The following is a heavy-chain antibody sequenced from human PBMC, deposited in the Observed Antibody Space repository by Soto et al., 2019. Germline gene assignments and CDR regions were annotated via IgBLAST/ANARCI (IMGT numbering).Heavy chain of an antibody. CDR1: DGSISTYY. CDR2: VFSTGST. Sequence: VQLQESGPGLVKSSETLSLTCSVSDGSISTYYWTWLRKPPGKGLEWIGYVFSTGSTKYNPSLRSGVTMSVDTSKNQFSLSLTSLSAADTAMYYCARGAMGEKWTFRYWGRGTLVTVSS. V-gene: IGHV4-59*01. CDR3: ARGAMGEKWTFRY. J-gene: IGHJ4*02. D-gene: IGHD3-16*01.